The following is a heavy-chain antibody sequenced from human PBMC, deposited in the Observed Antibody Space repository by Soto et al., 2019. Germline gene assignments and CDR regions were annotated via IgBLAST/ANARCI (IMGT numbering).Heavy chain of an antibody. V-gene: IGHV3-23*01. D-gene: IGHD3-22*01. CDR2: ISGSGGST. Sequence: LRLSCAASGFTFSSYAMSWVRQAPGKGLEWVSAISGSGGSTYYADSVKGRFTISRDNSKNTLYLQMNSLIAEDTAVYYCAKAGYYESSGYSYFDYWGQETLVTVSS. CDR3: AKAGYYESSGYSYFDY. CDR1: GFTFSSYA. J-gene: IGHJ4*02.